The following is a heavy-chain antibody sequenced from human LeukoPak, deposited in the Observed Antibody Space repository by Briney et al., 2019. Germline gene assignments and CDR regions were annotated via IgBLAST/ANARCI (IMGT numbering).Heavy chain of an antibody. J-gene: IGHJ4*01. Sequence: GASVKVSCKVSGLSFIELSFHWVRQAPGKGLEWMGGYDPEKDETVYAQKSQGRVTMTEDTSTDTVYMQLSSLRSEDTAIYYCTTNLISLFGVGYWGHGTLVTVSS. D-gene: IGHD3-3*01. CDR1: GLSFIELS. CDR3: TTNLISLFGVGY. CDR2: YDPEKDET. V-gene: IGHV1-24*01.